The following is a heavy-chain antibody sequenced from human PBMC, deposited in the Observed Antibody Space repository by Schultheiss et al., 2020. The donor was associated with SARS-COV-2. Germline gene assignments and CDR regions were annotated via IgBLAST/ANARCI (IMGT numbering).Heavy chain of an antibody. V-gene: IGHV3-30*02. CDR1: GFTFSSYG. Sequence: GGSLRLSCAASGFTFSSYGMHWVRQAPGKGLEWVAFIRYDGSNKYYADSVKGRFTISRDNSKNTLYLQMNSLRAEDTAVYYCARTDIVVVPAAPRGRAFDIWGQGTMVTVSS. CDR3: ARTDIVVVPAAPRGRAFDI. D-gene: IGHD2-2*01. J-gene: IGHJ3*02. CDR2: IRYDGSNK.